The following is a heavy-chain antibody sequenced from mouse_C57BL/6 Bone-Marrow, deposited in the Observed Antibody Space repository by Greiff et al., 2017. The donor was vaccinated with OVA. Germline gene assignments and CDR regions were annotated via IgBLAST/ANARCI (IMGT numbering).Heavy chain of an antibody. CDR2: ISSGSSTI. J-gene: IGHJ1*03. V-gene: IGHV5-17*01. CDR3: ARGEVWLRRDWYFDV. CDR1: GFTFSDYG. D-gene: IGHD2-2*01. Sequence: SGGGLVKPGGSLKLSCAASGFTFSDYGMHWVRQAPEKGLEWVAYISSGSSTIYYADTVKGRFTISRDNAKNTLFLQMTSLRSEDTAMYYCARGEVWLRRDWYFDVWGTGTTVTVSS.